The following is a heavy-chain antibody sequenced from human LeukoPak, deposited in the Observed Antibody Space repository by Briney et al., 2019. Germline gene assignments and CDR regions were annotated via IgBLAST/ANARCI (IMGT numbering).Heavy chain of an antibody. CDR2: IIPIFGTA. Sequence: SVKVPCKASGGTFSSYAISWVRQAPGQGLEWMGGIIPIFGTANYTQKFQGRVTITADESTSTAYMELSRLRSEDTAVYYCARGGAPDIVVVPAAIPYYYYYMDVWGKGTTVTVSS. J-gene: IGHJ6*03. D-gene: IGHD2-2*01. CDR3: ARGGAPDIVVVPAAIPYYYYYMDV. V-gene: IGHV1-69*13. CDR1: GGTFSSYA.